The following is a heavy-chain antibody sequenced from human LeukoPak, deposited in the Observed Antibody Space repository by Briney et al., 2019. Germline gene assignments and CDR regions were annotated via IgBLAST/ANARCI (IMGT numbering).Heavy chain of an antibody. CDR3: ARVGISEWLLEDY. D-gene: IGHD3-22*01. Sequence: GGSLRLSGVASGFNMGSYWMSWVRQTPGKGLEWVANIKQDESEKYYVESVKGRFTISRDNAQNSVYLQMNNLRVEDTALYYCARVGISEWLLEDYWGQGTLVIVSS. V-gene: IGHV3-7*01. CDR2: IKQDESEK. J-gene: IGHJ4*02. CDR1: GFNMGSYW.